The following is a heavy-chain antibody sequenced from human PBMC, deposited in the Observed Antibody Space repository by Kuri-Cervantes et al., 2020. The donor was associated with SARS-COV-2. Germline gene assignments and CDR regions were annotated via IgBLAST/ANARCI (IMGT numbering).Heavy chain of an antibody. V-gene: IGHV1-18*04. CDR3: AGSVTGDLVDY. J-gene: IGHJ4*02. CDR1: GYSFTSYW. Sequence: GGSLRLSCKGSGYSFTSYWIGWVRQAPGQGLEWMGWISAYNAYTDYAQKFKGRVTMTTDTTTSTAYMELRRLTSDDTAIYYCAGSVTGDLVDYWGQGTLVTVSS. D-gene: IGHD2-21*02. CDR2: ISAYNAYT.